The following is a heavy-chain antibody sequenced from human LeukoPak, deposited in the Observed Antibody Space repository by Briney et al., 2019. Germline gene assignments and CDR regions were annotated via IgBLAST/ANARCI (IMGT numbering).Heavy chain of an antibody. Sequence: PGGSLRLSRAASGFTFSNYWMHWVRQAPGKGLVWVSRITPDGSSTTYADSVNGRFTISRDNARNTLYLQMNSLRAEDTAVYYCARGLVAAGNSFDYWGQGTLVTVSS. D-gene: IGHD6-13*01. J-gene: IGHJ4*02. CDR2: ITPDGSST. V-gene: IGHV3-74*01. CDR1: GFTFSNYW. CDR3: ARGLVAAGNSFDY.